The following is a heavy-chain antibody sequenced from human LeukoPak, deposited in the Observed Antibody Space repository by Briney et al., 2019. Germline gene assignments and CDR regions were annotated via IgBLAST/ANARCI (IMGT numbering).Heavy chain of an antibody. V-gene: IGHV1-8*03. J-gene: IGHJ6*03. CDR1: GYTFTSYD. D-gene: IGHD1-26*01. CDR3: AKGQGWEHSYYYYYMDV. Sequence: PRASVKVSCKASGYTFTSYDINWVRQATGQGLEWMGWMNPNSGNTGYAQKFQGRVTITRNTSISTAYMELSSLRSEDTAVYCCAKGQGWEHSYYYYYMDVWGKGTTVTISS. CDR2: MNPNSGNT.